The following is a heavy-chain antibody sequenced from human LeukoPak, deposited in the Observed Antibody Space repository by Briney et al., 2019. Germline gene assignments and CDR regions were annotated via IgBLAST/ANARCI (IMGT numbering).Heavy chain of an antibody. CDR2: ISSSGSTI. D-gene: IGHD6-13*01. J-gene: IGHJ6*03. CDR3: ARARGSSWYYYYYYMDV. CDR1: GFTFSSYE. V-gene: IGHV3-48*03. Sequence: GGSLRLSCAASGFTFSSYEMNWVRQAPGKGLEWVSYISSSGSTIYYADSVKGRFTISRDNAKNSLYLQMNSLRAEDTAVYYCARARGSSWYYYYYYMDVWGKGTTVTVSS.